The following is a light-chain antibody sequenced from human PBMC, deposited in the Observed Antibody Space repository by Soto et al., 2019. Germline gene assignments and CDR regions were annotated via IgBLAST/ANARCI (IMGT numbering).Light chain of an antibody. J-gene: IGLJ2*01. CDR1: NIGSKS. CDR2: YDW. CDR3: QVWDSSSDHVV. V-gene: IGLV3-21*04. Sequence: SYELTQPPSVSVAPGKTATITCGGNNIGSKSVPWYQQKPGQAPVLVIYYDWDRPSGIPERFSGSNSGNTATLTISRVEAGDEADYYCQVWDSSSDHVVFGGGTKLTVL.